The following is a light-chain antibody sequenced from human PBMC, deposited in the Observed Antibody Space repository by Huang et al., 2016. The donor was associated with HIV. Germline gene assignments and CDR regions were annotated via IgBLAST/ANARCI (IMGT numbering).Light chain of an antibody. CDR1: QSVNSY. CDR3: QQRKYWPPIT. Sequence: ETVLTQSPATLSLSPGERDTLSCRASQSVNSYLAWYHQKPGQTPRLLIYDASNRATGIPAMFSGSGSGTDFTLTISSLEPEDFAVYDCQQRKYWPPITFGQGTRLEIK. CDR2: DAS. V-gene: IGKV3-11*01. J-gene: IGKJ5*01.